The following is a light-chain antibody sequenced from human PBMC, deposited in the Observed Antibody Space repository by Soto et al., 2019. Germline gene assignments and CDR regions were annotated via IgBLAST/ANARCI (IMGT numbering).Light chain of an antibody. CDR1: ISDIGGYDY. CDR3: TSYTSSSTHV. V-gene: IGLV2-14*01. Sequence: QSSLTQPASVSGSPGQSITISCTGTISDIGGYDYVSWYQHHPGKAPKFIIYGVTNRPSGVSHRFSGSKSANTASLTISGLQAEDEADYYCTSYTSSSTHVFGTGTKVTVL. CDR2: GVT. J-gene: IGLJ1*01.